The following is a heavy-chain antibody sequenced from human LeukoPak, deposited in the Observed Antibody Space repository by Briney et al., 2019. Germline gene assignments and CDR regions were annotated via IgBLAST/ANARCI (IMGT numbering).Heavy chain of an antibody. CDR3: APYPMLRYFDWGWFDP. CDR1: GFSLSTSGVG. V-gene: IGHV2-5*02. Sequence: SGPTLVNPTQTLTLTCTFSGFSLSTSGVGVGWIRQPPGKALEWLALIYWDDDKRYSPSLKSRLTITKDTSKNQVVLTMTNMDPVDTATYYCAPYPMLRYFDWGWFDPWGQGTLVTVSS. J-gene: IGHJ5*02. CDR2: IYWDDDK. D-gene: IGHD3-9*01.